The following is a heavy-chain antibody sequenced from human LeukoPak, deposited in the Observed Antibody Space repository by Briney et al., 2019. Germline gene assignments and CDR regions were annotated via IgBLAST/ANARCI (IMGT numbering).Heavy chain of an antibody. CDR2: THYSGIT. D-gene: IGHD6-13*01. CDR1: GGSISSGDYY. CDR3: ARARAYSSSWCYFDY. V-gene: IGHV4-30-4*08. J-gene: IGHJ4*02. Sequence: SQTLSLTCTVSGGSISSGDYYWSWIRQPPGKGLEWIGHTHYSGITYYSPSLKSRLTISVDTSKNQFSLKLSSVTAADTAVYHCARARAYSSSWCYFDYWGQGTLVTVSS.